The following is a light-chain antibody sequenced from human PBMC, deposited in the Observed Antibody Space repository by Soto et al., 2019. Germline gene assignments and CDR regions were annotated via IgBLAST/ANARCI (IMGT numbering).Light chain of an antibody. CDR2: GAS. CDR3: QQYGRSPWT. V-gene: IGKV3-20*01. J-gene: IGKJ1*01. CDR1: QSVSSSY. Sequence: EIVLTQSPGTLSLSPGERVTLSCRASQSVSSSYLAWYQQKPGQAPRLLFYGASSRATGIPDRFSGSGSGTNFILTISRLEPDDVAVYYCQQYGRSPWTFGQGTKVDNK.